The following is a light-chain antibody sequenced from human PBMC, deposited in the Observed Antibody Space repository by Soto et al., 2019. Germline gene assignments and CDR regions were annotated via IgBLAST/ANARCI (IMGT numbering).Light chain of an antibody. J-gene: IGKJ5*01. Sequence: DIQMTQSPSSLSANVRDKVTNNCRASQSNNNYLNWYQQKPRKAPKLLNYDATSLQSGDTTKFSGSGSGSDFTLTISSLQPEDFATYYCQQSYSTFTFGQGTRLEIK. CDR1: QSNNNY. CDR2: DAT. CDR3: QQSYSTFT. V-gene: IGKV1-39*01.